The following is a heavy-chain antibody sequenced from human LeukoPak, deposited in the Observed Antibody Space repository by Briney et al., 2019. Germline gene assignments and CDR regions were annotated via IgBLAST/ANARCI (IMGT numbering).Heavy chain of an antibody. CDR3: ARGGRHVALFDY. CDR1: GYRFTSYW. CDR2: IYPGDSDT. Sequence: GEPLQISCQGSGYRFTSYWIGWVRPMPGKGLEWMGIIYPGDSDTRYSPSFQGQVTISADKSISTAYLQWSSLKASDTAMYDCARGGRHVALFDYWGQGTLVTVSS. V-gene: IGHV5-51*01. J-gene: IGHJ4*02. D-gene: IGHD3-16*01.